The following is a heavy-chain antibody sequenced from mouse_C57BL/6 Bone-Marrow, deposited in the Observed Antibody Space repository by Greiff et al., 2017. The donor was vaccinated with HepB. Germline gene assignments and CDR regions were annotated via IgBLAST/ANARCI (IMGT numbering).Heavy chain of an antibody. CDR3: ASSYYGSSYGAMDY. J-gene: IGHJ4*01. Sequence: QVQLQQPGAELVKPGASVKLSCKASGYTFTSYWMHWVKQRPGRGLEWIGRIDPNSGGTKYNEKFKSKATLTVDKPSSPAYMQLSSLTAEDSAVYYCASSYYGSSYGAMDYWGQGTSVTVSS. V-gene: IGHV1-72*01. CDR2: IDPNSGGT. CDR1: GYTFTSYW. D-gene: IGHD1-1*01.